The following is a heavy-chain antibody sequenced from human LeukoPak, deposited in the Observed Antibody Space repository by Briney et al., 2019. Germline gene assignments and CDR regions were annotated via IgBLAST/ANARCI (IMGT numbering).Heavy chain of an antibody. V-gene: IGHV3-23*01. CDR1: GFTFSSYG. Sequence: AGGSLRLSCAASGFTFSSYGMSWVRQAPGKGLEWVSAISGSGGSTYYADSVKGRFTISRDNSKNTLYLQMNSLRAEDTAVYYCALHSTRVIAWAAAGPNWFDPWGQGTLVTVSS. CDR2: ISGSGGST. CDR3: ALHSTRVIAWAAAGPNWFDP. J-gene: IGHJ5*02. D-gene: IGHD6-13*01.